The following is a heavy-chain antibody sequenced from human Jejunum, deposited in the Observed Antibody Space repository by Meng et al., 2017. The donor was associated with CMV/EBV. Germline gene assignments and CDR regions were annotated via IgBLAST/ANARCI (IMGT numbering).Heavy chain of an antibody. CDR3: ARDCSTSCPFQPRGDY. V-gene: IGHV3-7*01. CDR1: FSSYW. J-gene: IGHJ4*02. CDR2: IKSDGSEE. Sequence: FSSYWLSWVRQAPGKGLEWVATIKSDGSEERYVDSVRGRFTISRDNAKNSLHLQIDSLRAEDTAVYHCARDCSTSCPFQPRGDYWGQGTLVTVSS. D-gene: IGHD2-2*01.